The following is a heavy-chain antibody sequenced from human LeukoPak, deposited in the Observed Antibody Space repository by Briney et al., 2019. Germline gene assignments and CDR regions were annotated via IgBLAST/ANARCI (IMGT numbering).Heavy chain of an antibody. CDR1: GGSFSGYY. Sequence: SETLSLTCAVYGGSFSGYYWSWIRQPPGKGLEWIGEINHSGSTNYNPSLKSRVTISVDTSKNQFSLKLSSVTAADTAVYYCARGTGVVVTPYYFDYWCQGTLVTVSS. J-gene: IGHJ4*02. V-gene: IGHV4-34*01. D-gene: IGHD3-22*01. CDR3: ARGTGVVVTPYYFDY. CDR2: INHSGST.